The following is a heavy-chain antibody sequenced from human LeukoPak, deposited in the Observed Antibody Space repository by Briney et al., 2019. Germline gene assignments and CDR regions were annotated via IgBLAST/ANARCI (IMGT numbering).Heavy chain of an antibody. J-gene: IGHJ4*02. CDR3: ARGGSWLVKFDF. CDR1: GGSISSYY. D-gene: IGHD5-12*01. Sequence: SETLSLTCTVSGGSISSYYWSWIRQPPGKGLEWIGYIYYSGNTNYNPSLKSRVTMSVDTSQNQFSLNLSSVTAADTAVYYSARGGSWLVKFDFWGQGTLVTVSS. V-gene: IGHV4-59*08. CDR2: IYYSGNT.